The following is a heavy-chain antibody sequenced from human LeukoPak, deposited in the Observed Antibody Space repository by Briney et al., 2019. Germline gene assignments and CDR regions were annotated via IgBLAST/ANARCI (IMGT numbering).Heavy chain of an antibody. V-gene: IGHV3-64D*06. CDR1: GFTFSSYT. D-gene: IGHD1-26*01. J-gene: IGHJ4*02. CDR2: ISSNGGSP. CDR3: MNHWDLVGATSDY. Sequence: GGSLRLSCSASGFTFSSYTMHWVRQAPGKGLEYVSAISSNGGSPYYADSVKGRFTISRDNSKNTLYLQMSSLGAEDTAVYYCMNHWDLVGATSDYWGQGTLVTVSS.